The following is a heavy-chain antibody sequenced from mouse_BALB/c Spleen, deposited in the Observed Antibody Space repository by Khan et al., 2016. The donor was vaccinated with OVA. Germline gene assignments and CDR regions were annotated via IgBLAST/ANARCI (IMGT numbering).Heavy chain of an antibody. V-gene: IGHV3-2*02. CDR1: GYSITSYYA. CDR2: ISYSGNT. Sequence: QLEESGPGLVKPSQSLSLTCTVTGYSITSYYAWNWIRQFPGNKLEWMGYISYSGNTKYNPSLKSRISITRDTSKNQFFLQLNSVTTEDTATYYCARIYGGDFDYWGQGTTLTVSS. D-gene: IGHD1-1*01. CDR3: ARIYGGDFDY. J-gene: IGHJ2*01.